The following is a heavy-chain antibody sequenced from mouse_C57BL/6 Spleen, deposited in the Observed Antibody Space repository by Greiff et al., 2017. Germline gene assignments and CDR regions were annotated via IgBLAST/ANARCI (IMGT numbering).Heavy chain of an antibody. Sequence: QVQLQQSGAELVRPGASVKLSCKASGYTFTDYYINWVKQRPGQGLEWIARIYPGSGNTYYNEKFKGKATLTAEKSSSTAYMQLSSLTSEDSAVYFCARLNPYDGYDYWGQGTTLTVSS. CDR1: GYTFTDYY. J-gene: IGHJ2*01. V-gene: IGHV1-76*01. CDR3: ARLNPYDGYDY. D-gene: IGHD2-3*01. CDR2: IYPGSGNT.